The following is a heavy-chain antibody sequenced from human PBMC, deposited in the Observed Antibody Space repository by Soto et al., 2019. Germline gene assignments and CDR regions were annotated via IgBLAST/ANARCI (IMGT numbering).Heavy chain of an antibody. CDR1: VLSKTSAL. Sequence: LNGDRKTAVLSKTSALVQRGLQNRGQRLEWIGWIVVGSGNTNYAQKFQERVTITRDMSTSTAYMELSSLRSEDTAVYYCAAPPGYSCGPRSTYFSSGMDV. V-gene: IGHV1-58*01. CDR3: AAPPGYSCGPRSTYFSSGMDV. J-gene: IGHJ6*01. D-gene: IGHD5-18*01. CDR2: IVVGSGNT.